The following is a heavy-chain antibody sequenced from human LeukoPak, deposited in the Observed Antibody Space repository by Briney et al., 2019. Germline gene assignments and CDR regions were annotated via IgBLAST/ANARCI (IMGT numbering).Heavy chain of an antibody. J-gene: IGHJ6*03. CDR2: IYYSGNT. Sequence: SETLSLTCTVSGVSISSSNSYWGWIRQPPGKGLEWIGSIYYSGNTYYNASLKSQVSISIDTSKNQFSLRLTSVTAADTAVYYCARGRGYSGYFGYYYMDVWGKGTTVTISS. CDR1: GVSISSSNSY. V-gene: IGHV4-39*01. D-gene: IGHD5-12*01. CDR3: ARGRGYSGYFGYYYMDV.